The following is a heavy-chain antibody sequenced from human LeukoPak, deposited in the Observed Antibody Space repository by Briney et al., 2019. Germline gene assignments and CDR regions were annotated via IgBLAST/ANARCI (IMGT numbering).Heavy chain of an antibody. CDR1: GGSISSSNW. D-gene: IGHD6-6*01. J-gene: IGHJ4*02. CDR3: ARDWRQLVDY. CDR2: IYHSGST. Sequence: SGTLSLTCGVSGGSISSSNWWSWARQPPGKGLERIGEIYHSGSTNYNPSLKSRVIISVDKSKNQFSLKLYSVTAADTAVYYCARDWRQLVDYWGQGTLVTVSS. V-gene: IGHV4-4*02.